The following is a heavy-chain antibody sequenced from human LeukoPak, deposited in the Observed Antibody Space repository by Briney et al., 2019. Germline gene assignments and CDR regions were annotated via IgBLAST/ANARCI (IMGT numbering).Heavy chain of an antibody. CDR2: INHSGST. CDR1: GGSISSSNW. Sequence: SETLSLTCAVSGGSISSSNWWSWIRQPPGKGLEWIGEINHSGSTNYNPSLKSRVTISVDTSKNQFSLKLSSVTAADTAVYYCARTSDDAFDIWGQGTMVTVSS. V-gene: IGHV4-4*02. CDR3: ARTSDDAFDI. J-gene: IGHJ3*02.